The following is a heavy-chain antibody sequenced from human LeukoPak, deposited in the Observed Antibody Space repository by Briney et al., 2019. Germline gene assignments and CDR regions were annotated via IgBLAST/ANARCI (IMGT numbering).Heavy chain of an antibody. CDR3: AKETPHPGIAAAPADY. V-gene: IGHV3-30*02. Sequence: GSLRLSCAASGFTFSSYGMHWVRQAPGKGLERVAFIRYDGSNKYYADSVKGRFTISRDNSKNTLYLQMNSLRAEDTAVYYCAKETPHPGIAAAPADYWGQGTLVTVSS. D-gene: IGHD6-13*01. CDR1: GFTFSSYG. CDR2: IRYDGSNK. J-gene: IGHJ4*02.